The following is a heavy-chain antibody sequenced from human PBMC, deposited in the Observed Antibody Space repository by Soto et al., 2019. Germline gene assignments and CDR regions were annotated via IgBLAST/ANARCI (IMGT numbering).Heavy chain of an antibody. J-gene: IGHJ5*02. Sequence: QMQLVQSGAEVKKPGSSVKVSSKASGGTLSSYAISWERQAPGQGLEWMGGIIPIFGTANYAQKFQGRVTITADESTSTAYMELSSLRSEDTAVYYCASSSSSHWFDPWGQGTLVTVSS. V-gene: IGHV1-69*01. CDR2: IIPIFGTA. CDR1: GGTLSSYA. CDR3: ASSSSSHWFDP. D-gene: IGHD6-6*01.